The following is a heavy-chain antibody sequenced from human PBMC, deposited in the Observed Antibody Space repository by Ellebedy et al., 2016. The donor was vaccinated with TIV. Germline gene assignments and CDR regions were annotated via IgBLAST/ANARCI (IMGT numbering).Heavy chain of an antibody. V-gene: IGHV1-18*04. D-gene: IGHD4/OR15-4a*01. CDR2: ISVYNGRT. CDR3: ARGMVPTF. Sequence: AASVKVSCKASGYTFTNHSITWVRQAPGQRLEWMGWISVYNGRTNYAQRFQDRVTMTTDTSTNTAYMELRSLKSDDTAIYFCARGMVPTFWGQGTLVTVSS. CDR1: GYTFTNHS. J-gene: IGHJ4*02.